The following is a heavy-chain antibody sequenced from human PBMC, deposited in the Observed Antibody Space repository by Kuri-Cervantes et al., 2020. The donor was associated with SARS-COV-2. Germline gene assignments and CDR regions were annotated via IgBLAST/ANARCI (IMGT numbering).Heavy chain of an antibody. J-gene: IGHJ4*02. V-gene: IGHV4-59*12. CDR2: IYYSGST. D-gene: IGHD2-2*01. Sequence: GSLRLSCTVSGGSISSYYWSWIRQPPGKGLEWIGYIYYSGSTNYNPSLKSRVTISVDTSKNQFSLKLSSVTAADTAVYYCASLYCSSTSCRFDYWGQGTLVTVSS. CDR1: GGSISSYY. CDR3: ASLYCSSTSCRFDY.